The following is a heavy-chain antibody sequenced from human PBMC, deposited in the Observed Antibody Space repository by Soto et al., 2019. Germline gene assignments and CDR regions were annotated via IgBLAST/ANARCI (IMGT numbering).Heavy chain of an antibody. J-gene: IGHJ6*02. CDR3: AAPRFLEWLSPGSGMDV. Sequence: GASVKVSCKVSGYTLTELSMHWVRQAPGKGLERMGGFDPEDGETIYAQKFQGRVTMTEATSTDTAYMEQSSLRTENTAEFYCAAPRFLEWLSPGSGMDVWGQGTTVTVSS. CDR2: FDPEDGET. CDR1: GYTLTELS. D-gene: IGHD3-3*01. V-gene: IGHV1-24*01.